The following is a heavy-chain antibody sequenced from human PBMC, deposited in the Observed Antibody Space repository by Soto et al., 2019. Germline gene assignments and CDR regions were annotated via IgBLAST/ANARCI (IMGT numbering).Heavy chain of an antibody. D-gene: IGHD4-17*01. Sequence: ASVKVSCKASGYTFTSYGISWVRQAPGQGLEWMGWVSAYNGNTNYAQKLQGRVTMTTDTSTSTAYMELRSLRPDDTAVYYCARDARGDHYYYYYYGMDVWGQGTTVTVSS. CDR2: VSAYNGNT. V-gene: IGHV1-18*01. CDR3: ARDARGDHYYYYYYGMDV. CDR1: GYTFTSYG. J-gene: IGHJ6*02.